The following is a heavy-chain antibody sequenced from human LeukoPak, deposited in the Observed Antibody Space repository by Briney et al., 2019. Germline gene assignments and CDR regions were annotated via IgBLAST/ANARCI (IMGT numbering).Heavy chain of an antibody. D-gene: IGHD6-19*01. J-gene: IGHJ3*02. CDR1: GFTFSFFA. CDR3: AKEPFRNGCSRSFDI. CDR2: TSDSGGIT. V-gene: IGHV3-23*01. Sequence: TGGSLTLSCVASGFTFSFFAMKWLRQAPGKGLEWVSGTSDSGGITSYADSVKGRFTISRDNSNNTLYLQMNGLRAEDTAVHYCAKEPFRNGCSRSFDIWGQGTMVTVSS.